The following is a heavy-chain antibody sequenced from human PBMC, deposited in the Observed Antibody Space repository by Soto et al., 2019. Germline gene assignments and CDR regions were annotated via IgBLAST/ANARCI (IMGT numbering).Heavy chain of an antibody. CDR3: TTDEGCISTSCYMGMDV. CDR2: MNPNSGNT. D-gene: IGHD2-2*02. Sequence: ASVKVSCKASGYTFTSYDINWVRQATGQRLEWMGWMNPNSGNTVYAQKFQGRVTMTRNTSISTAYMELSSLRSEDTAVYYCTTDEGCISTSCYMGMDVWGQGTTVTVSS. J-gene: IGHJ6*02. V-gene: IGHV1-8*01. CDR1: GYTFTSYD.